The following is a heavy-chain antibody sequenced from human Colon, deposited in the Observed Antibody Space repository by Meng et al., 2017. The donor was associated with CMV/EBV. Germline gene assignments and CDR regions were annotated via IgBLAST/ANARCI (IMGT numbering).Heavy chain of an antibody. V-gene: IGHV1-69*05. CDR2: IIPIFGTA. CDR3: ASKTKAEPSRNMGVTPFGWFDP. Sequence: SVKVSCKASGGTFSSYAISWVRQAPGQGLEWMGGIIPIFGTANYAQKFQGRVTITTDESTSTAYMELSSLRSEDTAVYYCASKTKAEPSRNMGVTPFGWFDPWGQGTLVTVSS. J-gene: IGHJ5*02. D-gene: IGHD4-23*01. CDR1: GGTFSSYA.